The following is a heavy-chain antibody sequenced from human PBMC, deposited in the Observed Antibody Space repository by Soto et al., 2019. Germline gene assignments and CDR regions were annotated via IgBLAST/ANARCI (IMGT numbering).Heavy chain of an antibody. CDR3: ATRITVFGLLIPPFDP. CDR1: GGSSNGNY. J-gene: IGHJ5*02. CDR2: INNTVGT. V-gene: IGHV4-34*01. D-gene: IGHD3-3*01. Sequence: KPSETLSLTCAVYGGSSNGNYWNWIRQPPGKGMEWIGEINNTVGTHYNPSLKSRVTISVEPSKNQSSLRLSSVTAADTAIYYCATRITVFGLLIPPFDPWGQGTQVTVSS.